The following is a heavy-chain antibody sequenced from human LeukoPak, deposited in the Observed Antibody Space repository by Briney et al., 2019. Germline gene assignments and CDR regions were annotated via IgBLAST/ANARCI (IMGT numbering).Heavy chain of an antibody. V-gene: IGHV4-59*01. D-gene: IGHD3-22*01. CDR1: GGSISSYY. CDR2: IYYSGST. Sequence: PSEILSLTCTVSGGSISSYYWSWIRQPPGKGLEWIGYIYYSGSTNYNPSLKSRVTISVDMSKNQISLKLSSVTAADTAVYYCAREAMIASAFDIWGQGTMVTVSS. J-gene: IGHJ3*02. CDR3: AREAMIASAFDI.